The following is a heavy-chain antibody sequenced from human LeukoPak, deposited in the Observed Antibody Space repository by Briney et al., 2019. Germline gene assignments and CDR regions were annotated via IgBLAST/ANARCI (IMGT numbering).Heavy chain of an antibody. CDR2: IYTSGST. Sequence: SETLSLTCAVYGGSFSGYYWSWIRQPAGKGLEWIGRIYTSGSTNYNPSLKSRVTMSVDTSKSQFSLKLSSVTAADTAVYYCARESSSISPYYYYLDVWGKGTTVTVSS. CDR1: GGSFSGYY. CDR3: ARESSSISPYYYYLDV. D-gene: IGHD6-19*01. J-gene: IGHJ6*03. V-gene: IGHV4-4*07.